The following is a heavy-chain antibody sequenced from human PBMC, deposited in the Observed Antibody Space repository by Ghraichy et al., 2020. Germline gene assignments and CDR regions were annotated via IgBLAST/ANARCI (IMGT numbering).Heavy chain of an antibody. D-gene: IGHD3-10*01. CDR2: ISSSSSYI. CDR3: ARERGGAFYYGSGSGIDAFDI. CDR1: GFTLSSYT. Sequence: GGSLRLSCAASGFTLSSYTMNWVRQAPGKGLEWVSSISSSSSYISYADSVKGRFTISKDNAENSLYLQMSSLRAEDTAVYYCARERGGAFYYGSGSGIDAFDIWGQGTMVTVSS. J-gene: IGHJ3*02. V-gene: IGHV3-21*01.